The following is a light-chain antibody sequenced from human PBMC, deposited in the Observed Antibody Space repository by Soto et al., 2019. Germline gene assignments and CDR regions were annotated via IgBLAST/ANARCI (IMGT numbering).Light chain of an antibody. Sequence: EIVLTQSPGTLSLSPGERATLSCRASQSVNNVYLAWYQQKPGQAPRLLIHDVSSRATGIPDRFSGSGSGTDFTLTISRLEPEDFAVYYCQQSGTSPRTFGQGTKLEIK. CDR1: QSVNNVY. J-gene: IGKJ2*01. CDR3: QQSGTSPRT. V-gene: IGKV3-20*01. CDR2: DVS.